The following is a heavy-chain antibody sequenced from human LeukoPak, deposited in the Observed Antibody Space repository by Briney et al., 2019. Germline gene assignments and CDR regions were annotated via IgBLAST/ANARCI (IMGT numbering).Heavy chain of an antibody. V-gene: IGHV3-23*01. D-gene: IGHD1-1*01. CDR3: ARVVTVAWSERRPGYYYMDV. CDR2: ISVSGGST. J-gene: IGHJ6*03. CDR1: GFTFSSYA. Sequence: GGSLRLSCAASGFTFSSYAMSWVRRAPGKGLEWVSAISVSGGSTYYADSVKGRFTISRDNSKNTLYLQMNSLRAEDTAIYYCARVVTVAWSERRPGYYYMDVWGKGTTVTVSS.